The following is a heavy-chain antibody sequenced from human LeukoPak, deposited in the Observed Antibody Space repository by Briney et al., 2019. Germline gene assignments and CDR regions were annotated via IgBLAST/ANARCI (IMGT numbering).Heavy chain of an antibody. Sequence: ASVKVSCKASGYTFTSYYMHWVRQAPGQGLEWMGIINPSGGSTSYAQKFQGRVTMTRDTSTSTVYMELSSLRSEDTAVYYCARDRVDIVVVPAAMSVNWFDPWGQGTLVTVSS. V-gene: IGHV1-46*01. CDR2: INPSGGST. CDR1: GYTFTSYY. J-gene: IGHJ5*02. CDR3: ARDRVDIVVVPAAMSVNWFDP. D-gene: IGHD2-2*01.